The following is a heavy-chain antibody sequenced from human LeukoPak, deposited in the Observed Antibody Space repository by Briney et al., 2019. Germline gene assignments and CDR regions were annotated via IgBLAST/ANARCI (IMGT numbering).Heavy chain of an antibody. CDR1: GYSFTSYW. V-gene: IGHV5-51*01. J-gene: IGHJ4*02. D-gene: IGHD3-3*01. CDR2: IYPGDSDT. Sequence: GESLQISCKGSGYSFTSYWIGWVRQLPGKGLEWMGIIYPGDSDTRYSPSFQGQVTISADKSISTAYLQWSSLKASDTAMYYCARLMYYDFWSGYLRYGFDYWGQGTLVTVSS. CDR3: ARLMYYDFWSGYLRYGFDY.